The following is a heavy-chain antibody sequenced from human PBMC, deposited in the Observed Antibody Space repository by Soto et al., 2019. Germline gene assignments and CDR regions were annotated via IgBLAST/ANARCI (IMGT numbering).Heavy chain of an antibody. Sequence: ASVKVSCKASGGTFSSYTISWVRQAPGQGLEWMGRIIPILGIANYAQKFQGRVTITADKSTSTAYMELSSLRSEDTAGYYCARDCGGDCYSGSTGYFQHWGQGTLVTVSS. CDR2: IIPILGIA. CDR3: ARDCGGDCYSGSTGYFQH. V-gene: IGHV1-69*04. CDR1: GGTFSSYT. J-gene: IGHJ1*01. D-gene: IGHD2-21*02.